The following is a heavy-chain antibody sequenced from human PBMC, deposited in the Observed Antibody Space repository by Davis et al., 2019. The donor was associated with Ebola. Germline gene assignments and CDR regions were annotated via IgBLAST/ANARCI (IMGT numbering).Heavy chain of an antibody. Sequence: ASVKVSCKASGYTFTGYYMHWVRQAPGQGLEWMGIIDPSGGATTYAQKFKGRVTMTRDTSTNTDYMQLSSLTSEDTAVYYCARDGSGIDFEYWGQGTLVTVSS. D-gene: IGHD1-26*01. J-gene: IGHJ4*02. CDR1: GYTFTGYY. CDR3: ARDGSGIDFEY. CDR2: IDPSGGAT. V-gene: IGHV1-46*01.